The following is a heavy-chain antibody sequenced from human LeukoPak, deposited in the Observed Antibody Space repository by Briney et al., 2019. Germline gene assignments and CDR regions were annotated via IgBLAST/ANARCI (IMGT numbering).Heavy chain of an antibody. D-gene: IGHD3-3*01. Sequence: PSETLSLTCAVYGASYNAYYGRWIRHPPGEGLEWIGDIDHRGTATYNPSLKSRLSISADASKNQFSLKLNSVTDADTAVYYCAVGITILGVAASFDSWGQGNLVIVSS. CDR1: GASYNAYY. J-gene: IGHJ4*02. V-gene: IGHV4-34*01. CDR3: AVGITILGVAASFDS. CDR2: IDHRGTA.